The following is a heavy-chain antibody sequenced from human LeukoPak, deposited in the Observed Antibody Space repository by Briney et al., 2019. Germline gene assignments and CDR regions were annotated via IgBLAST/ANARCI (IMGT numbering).Heavy chain of an antibody. D-gene: IGHD3-22*01. CDR1: GYTFTGYY. CDR3: ARDYTDYYDSSGYGWFDP. CDR2: INPNSGGT. J-gene: IGHJ5*02. Sequence: GASVTVSCTASGYTFTGYYMHWVRQAPGQGLEWMGWINPNSGGTNYAQKFQGRVTMTRDTSISTAYMELRSLRSDDTAVYYCARDYTDYYDSSGYGWFDPWGQGTLVTVSS. V-gene: IGHV1-2*02.